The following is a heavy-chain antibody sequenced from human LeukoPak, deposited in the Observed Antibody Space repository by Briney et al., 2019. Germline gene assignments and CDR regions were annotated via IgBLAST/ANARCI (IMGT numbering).Heavy chain of an antibody. V-gene: IGHV1-18*01. CDR2: ISAYNGNT. Sequence: ASVKVSCKASGYTFTSYGISWVRQAPGQGLEWMGWISAYNGNTNYAQKLQGRVTMTTDPSTSTAYMELRSLRSDDTAVYYCARKEGDYYDSSGYLRYWGQGTLVTVSS. J-gene: IGHJ4*02. CDR1: GYTFTSYG. CDR3: ARKEGDYYDSSGYLRY. D-gene: IGHD3-22*01.